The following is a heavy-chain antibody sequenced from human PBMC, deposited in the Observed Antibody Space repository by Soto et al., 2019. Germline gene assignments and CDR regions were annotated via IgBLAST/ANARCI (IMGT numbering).Heavy chain of an antibody. Sequence: SETLSLTCAVYGGSVNGYYLNWIRQPPGKGLEWIGEINHTGGTHYNPSLKSRVTMSVDTSKNQFSLRLSSVTAADTAIYYCATRITVFGLLIPPFDPWGQGTQVTVSS. D-gene: IGHD3-3*01. CDR1: GGSVNGYY. V-gene: IGHV4-34*01. J-gene: IGHJ5*02. CDR2: INHTGGT. CDR3: ATRITVFGLLIPPFDP.